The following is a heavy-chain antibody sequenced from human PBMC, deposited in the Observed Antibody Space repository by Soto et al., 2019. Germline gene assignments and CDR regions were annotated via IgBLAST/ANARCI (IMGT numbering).Heavy chain of an antibody. CDR3: ARGPRWVSSGFFDY. Sequence: QVQLQQWGAGLLKPSETLSLTCAVYGGSFSGYYWSWIRQPPGKGLEWIGEINHSGSTNYNPSLKSRVTISVDTSKNQFSLKLSSVTAADTAVYYCARGPRWVSSGFFDYWGQGTLVTVSS. CDR1: GGSFSGYY. D-gene: IGHD3-22*01. CDR2: INHSGST. J-gene: IGHJ4*02. V-gene: IGHV4-34*01.